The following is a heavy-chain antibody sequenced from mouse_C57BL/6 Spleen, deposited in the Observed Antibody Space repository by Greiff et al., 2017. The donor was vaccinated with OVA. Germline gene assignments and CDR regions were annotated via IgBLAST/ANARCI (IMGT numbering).Heavy chain of an antibody. V-gene: IGHV8-12*01. J-gene: IGHJ1*03. CDR2: IYWDDDK. D-gene: IGHD1-1*01. Sequence: QVQLKESGPGILQSSQTLSLTCSFSGFSLSTSGMGVSWIRQPSGKGLEWLAHIYWDDDKRYNPSLKSRLTISKDTSRNQVFLKITSVDTADTATYYCACYYYGSPYWYFDVWGTGTTVTVSS. CDR1: GFSLSTSGMG. CDR3: ACYYYGSPYWYFDV.